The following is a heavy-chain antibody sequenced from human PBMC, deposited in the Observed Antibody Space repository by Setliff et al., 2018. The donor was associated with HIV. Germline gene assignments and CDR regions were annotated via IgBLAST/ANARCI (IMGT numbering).Heavy chain of an antibody. J-gene: IGHJ6*03. CDR2: ISGSGGAI. Sequence: GSLRLSCAASGFTVSSNSMSWVRQAPGKGLEWVSSISGSGGAIKDAESVKGRFTISRDNSRNTLYLQMNSLRVEDTAVYYCAKLSGGSFYVNLYYYMDVWGKGTTVTVSS. CDR3: AKLSGGSFYVNLYYYMDV. CDR1: GFTVSSNS. V-gene: IGHV3-23*01. D-gene: IGHD1-26*01.